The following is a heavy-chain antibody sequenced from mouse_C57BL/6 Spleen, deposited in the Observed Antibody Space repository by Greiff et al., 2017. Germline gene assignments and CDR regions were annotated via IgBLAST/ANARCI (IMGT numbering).Heavy chain of an antibody. Sequence: EVKLVESGGGLVKPGGSLKLSCAASGFTFSDYGMHWVRQAPENGLEWVAYISSGSSTIYYADTVKGRFTISRDNAKNTLFLQMTSLRSEDTAMYYCARGSYYDNDGGLAYWGQGTLVTVSA. CDR2: ISSGSSTI. J-gene: IGHJ3*01. CDR3: ARGSYYDNDGGLAY. D-gene: IGHD2-4*01. V-gene: IGHV5-17*01. CDR1: GFTFSDYG.